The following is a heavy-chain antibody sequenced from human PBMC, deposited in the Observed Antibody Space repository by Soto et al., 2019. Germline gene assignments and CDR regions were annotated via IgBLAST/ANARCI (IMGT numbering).Heavy chain of an antibody. CDR2: ISSSGRA. Sequence: SSETLSLTCTVSGGSVNNNAFSWTWIRQHPGKGPECIGHISSSGRASYSPSLKSRVTISVDTSKNQFSLKLSSVTAADTAVYYCARGEHSSSSRYGMDVWGQGTTVTVSS. J-gene: IGHJ6*02. CDR3: ARGEHSSSSRYGMDV. V-gene: IGHV4-30-4*08. CDR1: GGSVNNNAFS. D-gene: IGHD6-6*01.